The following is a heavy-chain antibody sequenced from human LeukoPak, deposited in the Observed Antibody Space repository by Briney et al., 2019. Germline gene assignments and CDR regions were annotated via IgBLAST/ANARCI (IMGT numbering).Heavy chain of an antibody. V-gene: IGHV6-1*01. D-gene: IGHD1-26*01. CDR1: GDSVSSNSGA. Sequence: SQTLSLTCAISGDSVSSNSGAWNWIRQSPSRGLEWLGRTYYRSKWSNDYAVSVRSRITSNADTSKNQFSLQLNSVTPEDTAVYYCARGGSGGCRLGPTCAFDPWGQGTLVTVSA. CDR3: ARGGSGGCRLGPTCAFDP. J-gene: IGHJ5*02. CDR2: TYYRSKWSN.